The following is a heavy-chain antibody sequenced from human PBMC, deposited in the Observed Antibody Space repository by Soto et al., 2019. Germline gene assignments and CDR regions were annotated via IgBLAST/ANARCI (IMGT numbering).Heavy chain of an antibody. V-gene: IGHV3-15*01. CDR2: IKSKTDGGTT. Sequence: GGSLRLSCAASGFTFSNAWMSWVRQAPGKGLEWVGRIKSKTDGGTTDYAAPVKGRFTISRDDSKNTLYLQMNSLKTEDTAVYYCTTDVARRIAVAGTFAFDIWGQGTMVTVSS. CDR3: TTDVARRIAVAGTFAFDI. CDR1: GFTFSNAW. D-gene: IGHD6-19*01. J-gene: IGHJ3*02.